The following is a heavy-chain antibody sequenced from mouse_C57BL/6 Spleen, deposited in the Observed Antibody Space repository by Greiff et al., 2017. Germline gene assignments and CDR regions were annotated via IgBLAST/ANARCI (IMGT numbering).Heavy chain of an antibody. Sequence: VQLQQSGAELVRPGASVKLSCTASGFNIKDDYMHWVKQRPEQGLEWIGWIDPENGDTEYASKFQGKATITADTSSNTAYLQLSSLTSEDTAVYYCTSAPIPTHGYWGQGTTLTVSS. V-gene: IGHV14-4*01. D-gene: IGHD1-2*01. CDR2: IDPENGDT. CDR1: GFNIKDDY. J-gene: IGHJ2*01. CDR3: TSAPIPTHGY.